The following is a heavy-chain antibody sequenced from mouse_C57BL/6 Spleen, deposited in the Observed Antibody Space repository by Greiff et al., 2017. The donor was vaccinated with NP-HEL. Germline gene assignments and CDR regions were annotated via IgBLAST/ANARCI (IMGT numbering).Heavy chain of an antibody. Sequence: VQLQQSGAELVRPGASVTLSCKASGYTFTDYEMHWVKQTPVHGLEWIGAIDPETGGSAYNQKFKGKAILTADKSSSTAYMELRSLTSEVSAVYYCTRSELCSNLYCFDYWGEGTNRSGSS. CDR3: TRSELCSNLYCFDY. J-gene: IGHJ2*01. CDR2: IDPETGGS. V-gene: IGHV1-15*01. CDR1: GYTFTDYE. D-gene: IGHD2-5*01.